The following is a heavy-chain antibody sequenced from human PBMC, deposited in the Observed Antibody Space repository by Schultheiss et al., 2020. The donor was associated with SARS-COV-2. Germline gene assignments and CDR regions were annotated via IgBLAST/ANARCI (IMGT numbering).Heavy chain of an antibody. Sequence: SGPTLVKPTQTLTLTCTFSGFSLSTSGMRVSWIRQPPGKALEWLARIDWDDDKFYSTSLKTRLTISKDTSKNQVVLTMTNMDPVDTATYYCAHRPVLDFWSGYYEGRMRNWFDPWGQGTLVTVSS. V-gene: IGHV2-70*12. CDR1: GFSLSTSGMR. J-gene: IGHJ5*02. CDR3: AHRPVLDFWSGYYEGRMRNWFDP. CDR2: IDWDDDK. D-gene: IGHD3-3*01.